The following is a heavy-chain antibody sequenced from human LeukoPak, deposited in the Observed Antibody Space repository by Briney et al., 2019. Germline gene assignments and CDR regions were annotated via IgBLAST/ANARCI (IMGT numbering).Heavy chain of an antibody. V-gene: IGHV3-23*01. Sequence: PGGSLRLSCAASGFTFSSYAMSWVRQAPGKGLEWVSAISGSGGSTYYADSVKGRFTISRDNAKNSLYLQMNGLRAEDTAVYYCARDYYGSGSYYTPYYYYYGMDVWGQGTTVTVSS. CDR1: GFTFSSYA. D-gene: IGHD3-10*01. CDR3: ARDYYGSGSYYTPYYYYYGMDV. CDR2: ISGSGGST. J-gene: IGHJ6*02.